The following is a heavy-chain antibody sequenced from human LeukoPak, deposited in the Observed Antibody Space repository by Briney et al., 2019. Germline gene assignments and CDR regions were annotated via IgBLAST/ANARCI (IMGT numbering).Heavy chain of an antibody. Sequence: SETLSLTCTVSGGSISSSSYYWGWIRQPPGKGLEWIGSIYYSGSTYYNPSLKSRVTISVDTSKNQFSLKLSSATAADTAVYYCARTRGYYFDYWGQGTLVTVSS. CDR3: ARTRGYYFDY. V-gene: IGHV4-39*01. J-gene: IGHJ4*02. CDR2: IYYSGST. CDR1: GGSISSSSYY.